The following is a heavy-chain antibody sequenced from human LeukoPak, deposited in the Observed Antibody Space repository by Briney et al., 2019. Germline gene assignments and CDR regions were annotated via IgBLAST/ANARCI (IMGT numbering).Heavy chain of an antibody. Sequence: ASVKVSCKASGYTFTGYYMHWVRQAPGQGLEWMGWINPNSGGTNYAQKFQGGVTMTRDTSISTAYMELSRLRSDDTAVYYCARAVGATKWFDPWGQGTLVTVSS. CDR1: GYTFTGYY. D-gene: IGHD1-26*01. CDR3: ARAVGATKWFDP. CDR2: INPNSGGT. J-gene: IGHJ5*02. V-gene: IGHV1-2*02.